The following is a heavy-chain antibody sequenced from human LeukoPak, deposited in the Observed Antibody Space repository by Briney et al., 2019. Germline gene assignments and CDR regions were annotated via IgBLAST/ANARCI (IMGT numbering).Heavy chain of an antibody. CDR2: IYYSGST. J-gene: IGHJ4*02. D-gene: IGHD5-24*01. CDR1: GGSISSSSYY. V-gene: IGHV4-39*07. CDR3: ARGARAGYNLEPFDY. Sequence: PSETLSLTCTVSGGSISSSSYYWGWIRQPPGKGLEWIGSIYYSGSTYYNPSLKSRVTISVDTSKNQFSPKLSSVTAADTAVYYCARGARAGYNLEPFDYWGQGTLVTVSS.